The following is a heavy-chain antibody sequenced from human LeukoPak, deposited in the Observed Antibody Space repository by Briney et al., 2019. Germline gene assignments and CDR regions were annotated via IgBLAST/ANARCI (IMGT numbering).Heavy chain of an antibody. J-gene: IGHJ4*02. CDR2: INPNSGGT. CDR1: GYTFTGYY. Sequence: ASVKVSCKASGYTFTGYYMHWVRQAPGQGLEWMGWINPNSGGTNYAQEFQGRVTMTRDTSISTAYMELSRLRSDDTAVYYCARDRGRYSSSSGVGPWGQGTLVTVSS. V-gene: IGHV1-2*02. D-gene: IGHD6-6*01. CDR3: ARDRGRYSSSSGVGP.